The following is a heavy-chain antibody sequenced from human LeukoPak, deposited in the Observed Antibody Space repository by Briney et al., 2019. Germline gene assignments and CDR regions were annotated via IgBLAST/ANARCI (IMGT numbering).Heavy chain of an antibody. Sequence: PSETLSLTCAVYGGSFSGYYWSWIRQPPGKGLEWIGEINHSGSTNHNPSLKSRVTISVDTSKNQFSLKLSSVTAADTAVYYCARDSRTSPYYYGIDYWGQGTLVTVSS. CDR1: GGSFSGYY. D-gene: IGHD3-22*01. V-gene: IGHV4-34*01. CDR2: INHSGST. J-gene: IGHJ4*02. CDR3: ARDSRTSPYYYGIDY.